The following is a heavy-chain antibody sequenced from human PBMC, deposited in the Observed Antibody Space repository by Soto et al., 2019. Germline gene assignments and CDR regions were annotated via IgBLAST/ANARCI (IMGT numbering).Heavy chain of an antibody. CDR3: ARGTYRFRAFDI. Sequence: SLRLSCAAAGFTFSSYGMHWVRQAPGKGLEWVAVIWYDGSNKYYADSVKGRFTISRDNSKNTLYLQMYSLRAEDTAVYYCARGTYRFRAFDIWGQGTMVTVSS. CDR1: GFTFSSYG. J-gene: IGHJ3*02. CDR2: IWYDGSNK. D-gene: IGHD3-16*02. V-gene: IGHV3-33*01.